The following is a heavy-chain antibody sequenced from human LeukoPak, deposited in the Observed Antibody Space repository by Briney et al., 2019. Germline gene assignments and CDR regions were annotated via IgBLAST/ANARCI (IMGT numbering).Heavy chain of an antibody. CDR1: GFTFRTYA. CDR3: ARDGDGAHDS. CDR2: ISGSGGST. D-gene: IGHD4-17*01. J-gene: IGHJ5*01. V-gene: IGHV3-23*01. Sequence: GGSLRLSCAASGFTFRTYAMSWVRQAPGKGLEWVSAISGSGGSTYYVDSVKGRFTISRDNSKNTLYLQMNSLRAEDTAVYYCARDGDGAHDSWGQGTLVTVSS.